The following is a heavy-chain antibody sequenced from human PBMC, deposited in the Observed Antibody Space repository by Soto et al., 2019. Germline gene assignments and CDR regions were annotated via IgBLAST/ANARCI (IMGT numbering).Heavy chain of an antibody. J-gene: IGHJ4*02. CDR1: GYTFTNYD. CDR3: ARFVRHQLPTVDY. V-gene: IGHV1-8*01. Sequence: QVQLVQSGAEVKKPGASVRVSCKASGYTFTNYDINWVGQATGQGLEWMGWMNPRNGNTGYAQKCQARGTITRDTSISTAYMELSSLTPADTAVYYCARFVRHQLPTVDYWGQGALVTVSS. D-gene: IGHD3-10*01. CDR2: MNPRNGNT.